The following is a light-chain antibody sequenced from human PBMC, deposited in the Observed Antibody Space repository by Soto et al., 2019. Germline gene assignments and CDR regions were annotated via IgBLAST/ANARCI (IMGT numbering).Light chain of an antibody. Sequence: EVVLTQSPGTLSLSPGESATLSCRASQSVSSNYLAWYQQKPGQAPRLLIYGVSTRATGIPDRFSGSGSGTDCSLTISRLEPEDCALYYCQQYFTSPLTFGGGTKVEIK. V-gene: IGKV3-20*01. J-gene: IGKJ4*01. CDR3: QQYFTSPLT. CDR2: GVS. CDR1: QSVSSNY.